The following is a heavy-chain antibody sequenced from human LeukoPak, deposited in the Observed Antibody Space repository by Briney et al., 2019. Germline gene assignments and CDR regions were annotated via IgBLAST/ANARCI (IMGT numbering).Heavy chain of an antibody. CDR3: ARHYRPGVYYFDY. CDR2: FYSSGST. J-gene: IGHJ4*02. V-gene: IGHV4-4*07. D-gene: IGHD3-16*02. Sequence: SETLSLTCTVSGTSLTTYFWSWIRQPAGKGLEWIGRFYSSGSTSYNPSLKSRLTMSVDTSKNEFSLKLRSVTAADTAVYYCARHYRPGVYYFDYWGQGTLVTVSS. CDR1: GTSLTTYF.